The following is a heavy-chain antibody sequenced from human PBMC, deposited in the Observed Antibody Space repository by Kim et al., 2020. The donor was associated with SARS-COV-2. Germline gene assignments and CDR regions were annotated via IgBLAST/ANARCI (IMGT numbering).Heavy chain of an antibody. Sequence: SETLSLTCAVYGGSFSGYYWTWIRQPPGKGLEWIGEIHHSGSTNYNPSLKSRVTISIDTSRNQFSLNLRSVTAADTAVYYCARGRVTEAAAGFDYLGQGTLATVSS. D-gene: IGHD6-13*01. CDR3: ARGRVTEAAAGFDY. CDR1: GGSFSGYY. CDR2: IHHSGST. V-gene: IGHV4-34*01. J-gene: IGHJ4*02.